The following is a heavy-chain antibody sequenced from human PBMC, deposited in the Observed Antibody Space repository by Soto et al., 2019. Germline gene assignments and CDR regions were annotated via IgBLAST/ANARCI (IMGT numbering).Heavy chain of an antibody. CDR1: DGSISSSNW. CDR2: IYHSGST. CDR3: ARGGSMIRGRNFFDA. D-gene: IGHD3-10*01. V-gene: IGHV4-4*02. Sequence: SETLSLTCAVADGSISSSNWWSGVRQPPGKGLEWIGEIYHSGSTNYNPSLKSRVTISVDTSKNLFSLKLSSVTAADTSVYHCARGGSMIRGRNFFDAWGQGVPVTVSS. J-gene: IGHJ4*02.